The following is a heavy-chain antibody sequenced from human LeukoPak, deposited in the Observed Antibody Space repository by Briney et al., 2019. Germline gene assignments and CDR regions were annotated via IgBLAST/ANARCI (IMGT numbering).Heavy chain of an antibody. Sequence: GGSLRLSCAASGFTFSDYYMSWIRQAPGKGLEWVSYISKSGDSIYYADSVKGRFTISRDNAKNSLFLQMNSLRAEDTAVYYCARGGYSSGWYSSPDYWGQGTLVTVS. CDR3: ARGGYSSGWYSSPDY. CDR2: ISKSGDSI. V-gene: IGHV3-11*01. J-gene: IGHJ4*02. D-gene: IGHD6-19*01. CDR1: GFTFSDYY.